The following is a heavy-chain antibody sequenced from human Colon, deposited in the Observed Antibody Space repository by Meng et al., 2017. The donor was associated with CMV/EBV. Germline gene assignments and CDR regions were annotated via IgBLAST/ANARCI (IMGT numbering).Heavy chain of an antibody. CDR2: ICYTGIT. CDR1: GGSISSSSYY. J-gene: IGHJ4*02. Sequence: SETLSLTCTVSGGSISSSSYYWGWIRQPPGKGLEWIGSICYTGITYYNPSLRSRVTISIDTSKNQFSLRLSSVTAADTAVYYCAKDGRIFGVVSFDYWGQGTLVTVSS. CDR3: AKDGRIFGVVSFDY. D-gene: IGHD3-3*02. V-gene: IGHV4-39*07.